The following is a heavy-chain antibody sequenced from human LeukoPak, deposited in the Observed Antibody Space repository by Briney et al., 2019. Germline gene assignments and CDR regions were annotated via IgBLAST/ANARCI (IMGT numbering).Heavy chain of an antibody. D-gene: IGHD2-2*01. J-gene: IGHJ4*02. CDR3: ARRARYCSSTSCYPNFDY. Sequence: ASVKVSXKASGYTFTSYDINWVRQATGQGLEWMGWMNPNSGNTGYAQKFQGRVTITRNTSISTAYMELSSLRSEDTAVYYCARRARYCSSTSCYPNFDYWGQGTLVTVSS. CDR2: MNPNSGNT. CDR1: GYTFTSYD. V-gene: IGHV1-8*03.